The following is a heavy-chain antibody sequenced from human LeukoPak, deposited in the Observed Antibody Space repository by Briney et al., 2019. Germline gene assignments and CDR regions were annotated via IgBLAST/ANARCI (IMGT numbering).Heavy chain of an antibody. D-gene: IGHD4-17*01. CDR1: GGSISSSSYY. J-gene: IGHJ6*03. CDR3: ARADGDYFAYYYYMDV. V-gene: IGHV4-39*01. CDR2: IYCSGST. Sequence: SETLSLTCTVSGGSISSSSYYWGWIRQPPGKGLEWIGSIYCSGSTYYNPSLKSRVTISVDTSKNQFSLKLSSVTAADTAVYYCARADGDYFAYYYYMDVWGKGTTVTVSS.